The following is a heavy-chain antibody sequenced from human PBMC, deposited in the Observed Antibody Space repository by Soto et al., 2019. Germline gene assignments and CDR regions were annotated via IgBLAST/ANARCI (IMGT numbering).Heavy chain of an antibody. D-gene: IGHD3-10*01. V-gene: IGHV4-34*01. CDR2: INHSGST. CDR1: GGSFSGYY. Sequence: SETLSLTCAVYGGSFSGYYWSWIRQPPGKGLEWIGEINHSGSTNYNPSLKSRVTISVDTSKNQFSLKLSSVTAADTAVYYCARGRYYYGSGTDLYNWFDPWGQGTLVTVSS. J-gene: IGHJ5*02. CDR3: ARGRYYYGSGTDLYNWFDP.